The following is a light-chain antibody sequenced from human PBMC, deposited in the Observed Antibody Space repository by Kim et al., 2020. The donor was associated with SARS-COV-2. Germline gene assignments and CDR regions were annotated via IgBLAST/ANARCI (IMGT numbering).Light chain of an antibody. J-gene: IGLJ1*01. V-gene: IGLV2-14*03. Sequence: QSALTQPASVSGSPGQSITISCTGTSSDVGGYNYVSWYQQHPGKAPKLMIYDVSNRPSGVSNRFSGSKSSNTASLTISGLQAEDEADYYCSSYTSSSTLLYVFGTGTKVTVL. CDR1: SSDVGGYNY. CDR2: DVS. CDR3: SSYTSSSTLLYV.